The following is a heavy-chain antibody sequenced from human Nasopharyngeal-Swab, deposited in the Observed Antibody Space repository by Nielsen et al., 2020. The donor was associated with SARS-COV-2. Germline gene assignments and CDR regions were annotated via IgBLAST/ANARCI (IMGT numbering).Heavy chain of an antibody. CDR3: ARMGTYYYDLLYGMDV. Sequence: GESLQISCAASGFTFSSYGMHWVRQAPGKGLEWVAVIWYDGSNKYYADSVKGRFTISRDNSKNTLYLQMNSLRAEDTAVYYCARMGTYYYDLLYGMDVWGQGTTVTVSS. D-gene: IGHD3-22*01. J-gene: IGHJ6*02. V-gene: IGHV3-33*01. CDR1: GFTFSSYG. CDR2: IWYDGSNK.